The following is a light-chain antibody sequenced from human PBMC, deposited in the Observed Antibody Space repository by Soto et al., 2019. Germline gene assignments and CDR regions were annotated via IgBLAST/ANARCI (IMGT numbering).Light chain of an antibody. CDR2: DVS. J-gene: IGKJ4*01. V-gene: IGKV3-11*01. Sequence: EIVLTQSPATLSLSPGERATLSCRASQSVSSYLAWYQQTPGQAPRLLISDVSNSATGIPARFSGSGSGTDFTLTISSLEPEDFAVYYCQQRSNWPLTFGGGTKVEIK. CDR1: QSVSSY. CDR3: QQRSNWPLT.